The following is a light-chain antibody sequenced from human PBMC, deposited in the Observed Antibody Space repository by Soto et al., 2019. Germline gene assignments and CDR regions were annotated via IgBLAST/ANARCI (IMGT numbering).Light chain of an antibody. CDR3: QHYNSYSEA. J-gene: IGKJ1*01. V-gene: IGKV1-5*01. Sequence: DIQMTQSPSTLSASVGDTVTVTCRASQSVSGWLAWYQQKPGEAPKLLIYDASSLESGVPSRFSGSGSGTEFTLTISSLQPDDFATYYCQHYNSYSEAFGQGTMVDIK. CDR2: DAS. CDR1: QSVSGW.